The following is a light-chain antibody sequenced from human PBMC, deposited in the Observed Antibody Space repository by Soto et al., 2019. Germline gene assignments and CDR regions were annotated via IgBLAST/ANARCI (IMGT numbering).Light chain of an antibody. CDR2: GNS. CDR1: SSNIGAGYD. J-gene: IGLJ7*01. V-gene: IGLV1-40*01. CDR3: QSYDSSLSGAV. Sequence: QAVVTQPPSVSGAPGQRVTISCTGSSSNIGAGYDVHWYQQLPGTAPKLLIYGNSNRPSGVPDRFSGSKSGTSASLAITGLQPEDEADYSCQSYDSSLSGAVFGGGTQLTVL.